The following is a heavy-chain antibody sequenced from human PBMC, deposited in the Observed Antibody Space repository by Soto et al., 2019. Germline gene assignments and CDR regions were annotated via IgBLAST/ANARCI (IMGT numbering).Heavy chain of an antibody. V-gene: IGHV4-34*01. CDR2: VNHSGEA. CDR3: TRGERFPRSWFAP. Sequence: SETLSLTCGVYGGSFRNYYWIWVRQPPGKGLEWIGEVNHSGEATYNPSLQSRITISLDTSNNQFSLKMTSVTAADTAMYFCTRGERFPRSWFAPWGQGTQVTVSS. CDR1: GGSFRNYY. D-gene: IGHD3-10*01. J-gene: IGHJ5*02.